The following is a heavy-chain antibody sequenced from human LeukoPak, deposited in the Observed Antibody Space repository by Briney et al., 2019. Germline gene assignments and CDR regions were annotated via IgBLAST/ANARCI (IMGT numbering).Heavy chain of an antibody. CDR3: ARDRSTVTTGVLAY. J-gene: IGHJ4*02. D-gene: IGHD4-4*01. V-gene: IGHV3-30*03. CDR2: ISYDGSNK. Sequence: GGSLRLSCAASGSTFSSYGMHWVRQAPGKGLEWVAVISYDGSNKYYADSVKGRFTISRDNSKNMLYLQMNSLRAEDTAVYYCARDRSTVTTGVLAYWGQGTLVTVSS. CDR1: GSTFSSYG.